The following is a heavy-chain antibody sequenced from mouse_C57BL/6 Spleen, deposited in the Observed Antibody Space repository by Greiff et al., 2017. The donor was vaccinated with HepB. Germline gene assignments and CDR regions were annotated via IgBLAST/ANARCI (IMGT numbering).Heavy chain of an antibody. D-gene: IGHD4-1*01. V-gene: IGHV1-64*01. CDR3: ARRGIWDFDY. CDR1: GYTFTSYW. Sequence: QVQLKQPGAELVKPGASVKLSCKASGYTFTSYWMHWVKQRPGQGLEWIGMIHPNSGSTNYNEKFKSKATLTVDKSSSTAYMQLSSLTSEDSAVYYCARRGIWDFDYWGQGTTLTVSS. J-gene: IGHJ2*01. CDR2: IHPNSGST.